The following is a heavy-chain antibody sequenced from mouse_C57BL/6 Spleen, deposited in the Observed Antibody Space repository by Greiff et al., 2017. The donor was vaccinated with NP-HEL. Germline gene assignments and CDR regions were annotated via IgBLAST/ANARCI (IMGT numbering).Heavy chain of an antibody. CDR1: GFTFSDYG. V-gene: IGHV5-17*01. J-gene: IGHJ4*01. Sequence: EVQLMESGGGLVKPGGSLKLSCAASGFTFSDYGMHWVRQAPEKGLEWVAYISSGSSTIYYADTVKGRFTISRDNAKNTLFLQMTSLRSEDTAMYYCARLYYYYAMDYWGQGTSVTVSS. CDR2: ISSGSSTI. D-gene: IGHD2-1*01. CDR3: ARLYYYYAMDY.